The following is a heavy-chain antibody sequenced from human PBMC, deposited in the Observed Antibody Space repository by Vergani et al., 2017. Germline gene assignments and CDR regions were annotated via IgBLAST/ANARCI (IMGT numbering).Heavy chain of an antibody. CDR3: AKVWGLRLNYYGMDV. D-gene: IGHD5-12*01. Sequence: QVQLVESGGGVVQPGRSLRLSCAASGFTFSSYGMHWVRQAPGKGLEWVAVISYDGSNKYYADSVKGRFTIARDNSKNTLDLQMNSLRAEDTAVYYCAKVWGLRLNYYGMDVWGQGTTVTVSS. CDR2: ISYDGSNK. J-gene: IGHJ6*02. CDR1: GFTFSSYG. V-gene: IGHV3-30*18.